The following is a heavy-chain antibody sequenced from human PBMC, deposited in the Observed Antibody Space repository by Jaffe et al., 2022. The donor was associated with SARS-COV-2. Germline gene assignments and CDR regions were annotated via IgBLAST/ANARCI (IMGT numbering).Heavy chain of an antibody. CDR2: IYYSGST. CDR1: GGSISSYY. J-gene: IGHJ6*02. Sequence: QVQLQESGPGLVKPSETLSLTCTVSGGSISSYYWSWIRQPPGKGLEWIGYIYYSGSTNYNPSLKSRVTISVDTSKNQFSLKLSSVTAADTAVYYCARSPPLEVHYDILTAYYYYGMDVWGQGTTVTVSS. V-gene: IGHV4-59*01. CDR3: ARSPPLEVHYDILTAYYYYGMDV. D-gene: IGHD3-9*01.